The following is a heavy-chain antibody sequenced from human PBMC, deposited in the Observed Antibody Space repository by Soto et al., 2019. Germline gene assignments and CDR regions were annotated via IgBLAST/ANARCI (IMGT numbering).Heavy chain of an antibody. V-gene: IGHV3-23*01. Sequence: EEQLLESGGGLVQPGGSLRLSCAASRFTFTRSPMSWVRQAPGRGLEWVSAISGSGGGTYYADSVRGRFTISRDNSKNKQYLQMHSQRDKDKDISLCLRADTVSADDYEMDFWGQGTTVTVSS. D-gene: IGHD4-17*01. CDR1: RFTFTRSP. CDR2: ISGSGGGT. CDR3: LRADTVSADDYEMDF. J-gene: IGHJ6*02.